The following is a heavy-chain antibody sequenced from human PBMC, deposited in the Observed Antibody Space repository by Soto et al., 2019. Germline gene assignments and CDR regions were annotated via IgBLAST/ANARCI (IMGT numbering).Heavy chain of an antibody. CDR2: IYYNGST. D-gene: IGHD5-18*01. CDR1: GGSIISGDYY. V-gene: IGHV4-31*03. CDR3: ARDHFLRGYRYGPLDAFDI. J-gene: IGHJ3*02. Sequence: QVQLQASGPGLVKPSQTLSLTCTVSGGSIISGDYYWSWIRQHPGKGLEWIGYIYYNGSTYYNPSLKSRVTISVATSKSQISLNLSSLTAADTAVYYCARDHFLRGYRYGPLDAFDIWGQGTMVTVSS.